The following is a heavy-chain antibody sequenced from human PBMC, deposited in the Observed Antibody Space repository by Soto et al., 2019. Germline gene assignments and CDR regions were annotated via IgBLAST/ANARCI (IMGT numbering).Heavy chain of an antibody. Sequence: EVQLLESGGGLVQPGGSLRLSCAASGFTFSSYAMSWVRQAPGKGLEWVSAISGSGGSTYYADSVKGRFTISRDNSKNALYLQVNSLRAEDTAVYDCATGRGVNFYYGMDVWGQGTTVTVPS. D-gene: IGHD3-10*01. V-gene: IGHV3-23*01. CDR3: ATGRGVNFYYGMDV. CDR1: GFTFSSYA. J-gene: IGHJ6*02. CDR2: ISGSGGST.